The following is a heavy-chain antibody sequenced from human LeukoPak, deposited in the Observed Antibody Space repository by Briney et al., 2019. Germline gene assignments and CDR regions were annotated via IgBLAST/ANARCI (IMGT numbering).Heavy chain of an antibody. J-gene: IGHJ6*03. V-gene: IGHV3-11*04. CDR3: AGGYCSSTSCYQDPYYYYYYMDV. D-gene: IGHD2-2*01. CDR2: ISSSGSTI. CDR1: GFTFSDYY. Sequence: GGSLRLSCAASGFTFSDYYMSWIRQAPGKGLEWVSYISSSGSTIYYADSVKGRFTISRDNAKNSLYLQMNSLRAEDTAVYYCAGGYCSSTSCYQDPYYYYYYMDVWGKGTTVTVSS.